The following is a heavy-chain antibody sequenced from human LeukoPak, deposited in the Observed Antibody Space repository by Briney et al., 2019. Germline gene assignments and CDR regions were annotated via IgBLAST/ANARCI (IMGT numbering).Heavy chain of an antibody. CDR1: GFTSSSYA. Sequence: GGSLRLSCAASGFTSSSYAMSWVRQAPGKGLEWVSAISGSGGSTYYADSVKGRFTISRDNSKNTLYLQMNSLRTEDTAVYYCAKELNRFYYDSSGYYPEAEYFQHWGQGTLVTVSS. V-gene: IGHV3-23*01. CDR3: AKELNRFYYDSSGYYPEAEYFQH. J-gene: IGHJ1*01. D-gene: IGHD3-22*01. CDR2: ISGSGGST.